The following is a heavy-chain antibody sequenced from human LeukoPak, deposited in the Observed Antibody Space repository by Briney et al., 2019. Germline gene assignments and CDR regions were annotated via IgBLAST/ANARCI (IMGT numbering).Heavy chain of an antibody. CDR1: GFTFSSYA. CDR2: ISYVGSNK. Sequence: GSLRLSCAASGFTFSSYAMHWVRQAPGKGLEWVAVISYVGSNKYYADSVKCRFTISRDNSKNTLYLHMNSMRAEDTAVYYCARDTVEPAAIPGGVGFDPWGQGTLVTVSS. D-gene: IGHD2-2*01. V-gene: IGHV3-30-3*01. J-gene: IGHJ5*02. CDR3: ARDTVEPAAIPGGVGFDP.